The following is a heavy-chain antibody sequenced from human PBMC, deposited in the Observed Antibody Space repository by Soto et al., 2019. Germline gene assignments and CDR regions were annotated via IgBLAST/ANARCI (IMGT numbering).Heavy chain of an antibody. CDR3: AQGFTLVRGVKCY. Sequence: EVQLLESGGGLVQPGGSLRLSCAASGFTFSSYAMSWVRQAPGKGLEWVSAISGSGGSTYYADSVKGRFTISRDNSKNTLYLQRTSLRAEDTAVYYCAQGFTLVRGVKCYWGQGTLVTVSS. J-gene: IGHJ4*02. D-gene: IGHD3-10*01. CDR2: ISGSGGST. V-gene: IGHV3-23*01. CDR1: GFTFSSYA.